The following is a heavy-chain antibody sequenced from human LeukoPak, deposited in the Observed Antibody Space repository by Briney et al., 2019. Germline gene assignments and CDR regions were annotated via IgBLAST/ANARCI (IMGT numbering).Heavy chain of an antibody. Sequence: PGGSLRLSCAASGFTFSSYAMSWVRQAPGKGLEWVSAISGSGGSTYYADSVKGRFTISRDNSKNTLYLQMNSLRAEDTAVYYCAKGSVVPAATIFKRYYFDYWGQGTLVTVSS. D-gene: IGHD2-2*01. CDR3: AKGSVVPAATIFKRYYFDY. CDR1: GFTFSSYA. J-gene: IGHJ4*02. V-gene: IGHV3-23*01. CDR2: ISGSGGST.